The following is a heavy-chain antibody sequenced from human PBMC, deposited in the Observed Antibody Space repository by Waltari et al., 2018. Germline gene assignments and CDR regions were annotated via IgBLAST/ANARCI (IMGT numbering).Heavy chain of an antibody. D-gene: IGHD7-27*01. CDR2: IYYSGST. J-gene: IGHJ4*02. CDR1: GGSISSHY. Sequence: QVQLQESGPGLAKPSETLSLTCTVSGGSISSHYWSWIRQPPGKGLEWIGYIYYSGSTNYNPSLKSRVTISVDTSKNQFSLKLSSVTAADTAVYYCASGTGDRDYYFDYWGQGTLVTVSS. CDR3: ASGTGDRDYYFDY. V-gene: IGHV4-59*11.